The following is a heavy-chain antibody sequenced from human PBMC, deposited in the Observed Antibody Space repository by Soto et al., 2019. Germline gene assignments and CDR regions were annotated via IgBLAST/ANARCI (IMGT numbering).Heavy chain of an antibody. V-gene: IGHV4-59*08. J-gene: IGHJ4*02. CDR1: DGSISSYD. Sequence: SVTLCLTWTVADGSISSYDWSWIRQPPGKGLEWIGYIYYSGSTNYNPSLKSRVTISVDTSKNQFSLKLSSVTAADTAVYYCARLSGSSGFRVVVYWGQGTLVTVSS. D-gene: IGHD1-26*01. CDR3: ARLSGSSGFRVVVY. CDR2: IYYSGST.